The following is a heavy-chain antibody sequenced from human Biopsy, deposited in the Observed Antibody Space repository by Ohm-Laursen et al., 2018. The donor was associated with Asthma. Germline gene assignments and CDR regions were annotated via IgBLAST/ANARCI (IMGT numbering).Heavy chain of an antibody. D-gene: IGHD5-12*01. J-gene: IGHJ6*02. CDR2: LIPVLGTP. V-gene: IGHV1-69*13. CDR3: ARGYSGSDRIVYYYSGLEV. Sequence: SVKVSCKASGFTFMGYHIFWMRQAPGQGLEWMGGLIPVLGTPDHAQMFEGRATITADESTSTAYMELSSLSSEDTAVYYCARGYSGSDRIVYYYSGLEVWGQGTTVTVSS. CDR1: GFTFMGYH.